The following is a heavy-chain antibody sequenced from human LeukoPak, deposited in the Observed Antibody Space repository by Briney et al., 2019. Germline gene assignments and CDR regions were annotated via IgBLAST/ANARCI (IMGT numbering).Heavy chain of an antibody. Sequence: GGSLRLSCAVSGFTVSSNYMTWVRQAPGKGLEWVTFIYSGGSTDYADSVKGRFSLSRDNSKNTLYLQMNSLRAEDTAVYYCARRGYGDYAPFDYWGQGTLVTVSS. D-gene: IGHD4-17*01. CDR2: IYSGGST. CDR1: GFTVSSNY. CDR3: ARRGYGDYAPFDY. V-gene: IGHV3-66*04. J-gene: IGHJ4*02.